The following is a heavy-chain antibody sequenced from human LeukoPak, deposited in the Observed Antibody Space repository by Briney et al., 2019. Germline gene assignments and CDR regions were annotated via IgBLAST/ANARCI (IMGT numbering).Heavy chain of an antibody. CDR2: IYYSGST. CDR3: ARVPSGYYDSYAFDV. CDR1: GGSISSYY. D-gene: IGHD3-22*01. Sequence: SETLSLTCTVSGGSISSYYWSWIRQPPGKGLEWLGYIYYSGSTNYNPSLKSRATISVDTSKNQFSLKLSSVTAADTAVYYCARVPSGYYDSYAFDVWGQGTMVTVSS. J-gene: IGHJ3*01. V-gene: IGHV4-59*01.